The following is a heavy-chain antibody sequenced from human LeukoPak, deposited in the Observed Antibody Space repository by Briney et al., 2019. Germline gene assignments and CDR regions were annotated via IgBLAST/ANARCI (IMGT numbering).Heavy chain of an antibody. J-gene: IGHJ3*02. V-gene: IGHV1-18*01. CDR3: ARDSYCYDSSGYWPGAFDI. CDR1: GYTFTSYG. CDR2: ISAYNGNT. D-gene: IGHD3-22*01. Sequence: ASVKVSCKASGYTFTSYGISWVRQAPGQGLEWMGWISAYNGNTNYAQKLQGRVTMTTDTSTSTAYMELRSLRSDDTAVYYCARDSYCYDSSGYWPGAFDIWGQGTMVTVSS.